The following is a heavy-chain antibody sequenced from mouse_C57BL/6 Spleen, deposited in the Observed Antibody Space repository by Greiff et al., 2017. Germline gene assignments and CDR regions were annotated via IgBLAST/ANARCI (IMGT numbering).Heavy chain of an antibody. Sequence: QVQLQQSGAELARPGASVKMSCKASGYTFTSYTMHWVKQRPGQGLEWIGYINPSSGYTKYNQKFKDKATLTADKSSSTAYMQLRSLTSEDSAVYYCARWNWDVSDYWGQGTTLTVSS. CDR1: GYTFTSYT. CDR3: ARWNWDVSDY. D-gene: IGHD4-1*01. CDR2: INPSSGYT. V-gene: IGHV1-4*01. J-gene: IGHJ2*01.